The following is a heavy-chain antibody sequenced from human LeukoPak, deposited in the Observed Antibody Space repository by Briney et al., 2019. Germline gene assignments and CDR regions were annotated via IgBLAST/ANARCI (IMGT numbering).Heavy chain of an antibody. CDR2: IYYSGST. CDR3: ARARYCSGGSCYFDY. Sequence: SETLSLTCTVSGGSISSSSYYWGWVRQPPGKGLEWIGSIYYSGSTYYNPSLKSRVTISVDTSTNQFSLKLSSVTAADTAVYYCARARYCSGGSCYFDYWGQGTLVTVSS. D-gene: IGHD2-15*01. J-gene: IGHJ4*02. CDR1: GGSISSSSYY. V-gene: IGHV4-39*01.